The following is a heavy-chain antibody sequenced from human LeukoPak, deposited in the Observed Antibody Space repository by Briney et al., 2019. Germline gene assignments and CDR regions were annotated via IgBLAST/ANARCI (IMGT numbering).Heavy chain of an antibody. J-gene: IGHJ6*03. Sequence: SETLSLTCTVSGGSISSGSYYWSWIRQPAGEGLEWIGRIYTSGSTNYNPSLKSRVTISVDTSKNQFSLKLRSVTAADTAVYYCARHGRYSSTWNYYYMDVWGKGTTVTVSS. CDR1: GGSISSGSYY. CDR3: ARHGRYSSTWNYYYMDV. D-gene: IGHD6-13*01. V-gene: IGHV4-61*02. CDR2: IYTSGST.